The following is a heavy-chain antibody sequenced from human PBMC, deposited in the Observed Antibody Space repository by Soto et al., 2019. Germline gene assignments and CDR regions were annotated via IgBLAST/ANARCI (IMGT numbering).Heavy chain of an antibody. CDR1: GLTFSSYG. Sequence: HPGGSLRLSCAASGLTFSSYGMHWVRQAPGKGLEWVAVIWYDATKKYYVDSVKGRFTISRDNSKNTLYLQMNSLRAEDTAVYFCARDSCGGDCYSLDYWGQGTQVTVSS. J-gene: IGHJ4*02. V-gene: IGHV3-33*01. CDR3: ARDSCGGDCYSLDY. CDR2: IWYDATKK. D-gene: IGHD2-21*02.